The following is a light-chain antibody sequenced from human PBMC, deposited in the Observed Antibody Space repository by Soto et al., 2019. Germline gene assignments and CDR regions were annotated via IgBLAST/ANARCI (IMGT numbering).Light chain of an antibody. Sequence: EIVLTQSPATLSVSPGERATLSCRASQSVSTNLAWYQQKPGQAPRLLIYGASTRAPGIPARFSGSASGTEFTLSISSLQSEDFAVYYCQQYNNLPPGFGQGTRLEIK. CDR1: QSVSTN. CDR2: GAS. V-gene: IGKV3-15*01. CDR3: QQYNNLPPG. J-gene: IGKJ5*01.